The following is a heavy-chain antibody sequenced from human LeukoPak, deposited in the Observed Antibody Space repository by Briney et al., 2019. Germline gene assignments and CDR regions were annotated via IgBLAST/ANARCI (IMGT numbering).Heavy chain of an antibody. CDR2: ISYDGSNK. V-gene: IGHV3-30-3*01. CDR1: GFTFSSYA. J-gene: IGHJ4*02. CDR3: ARGTGWYVDY. D-gene: IGHD1-14*01. Sequence: GRSLRLSCAASGFTFSSYAMHWVRQAPGKGLEWVAVISYDGSNKYYADSVKGRFTISRDNSKNTLYLQMNSLRAEDTAVYYCARGTGWYVDYWGQGTLVTVSS.